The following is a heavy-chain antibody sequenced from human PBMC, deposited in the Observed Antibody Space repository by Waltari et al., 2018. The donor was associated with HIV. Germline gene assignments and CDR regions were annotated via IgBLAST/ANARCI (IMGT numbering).Heavy chain of an antibody. D-gene: IGHD6-19*01. J-gene: IGHJ2*01. CDR2: VHHSGKT. V-gene: IGHV4-4*02. CDR1: GGSVSSNNW. CDR3: ARLNRLEGGQWAKEYFDL. Sequence: QVQLQESSPGLVKPSGSLSLTCDVSGGSVSSNNWLTWVRPSPGNGLEWIGEVHHSGKTTYNPSLKSRVSMSVDKSKNEFSLKVTSVTAADTAVYYCARLNRLEGGQWAKEYFDLWGRGTLVAVSS.